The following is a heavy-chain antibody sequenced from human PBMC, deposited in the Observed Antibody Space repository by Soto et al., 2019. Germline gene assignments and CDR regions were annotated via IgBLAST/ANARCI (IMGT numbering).Heavy chain of an antibody. Sequence: SETLSLTCTVSGGSISSYYWNWIRQPPGKGLEWIGYIYYSGSTYYNPSLKSRVTISVDTSKNQFSLKLSSVTAADTAVYYCARSTVTKNWFDPWGQGTLVTVSS. CDR2: IYYSGST. J-gene: IGHJ5*02. CDR1: GGSISSYY. V-gene: IGHV4-59*04. D-gene: IGHD4-17*01. CDR3: ARSTVTKNWFDP.